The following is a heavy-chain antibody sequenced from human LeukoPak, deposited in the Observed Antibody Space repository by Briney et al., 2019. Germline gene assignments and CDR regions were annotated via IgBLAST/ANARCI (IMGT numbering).Heavy chain of an antibody. J-gene: IGHJ4*02. CDR2: IYYSGST. CDR3: ARGLLRRSGYLRFDAVPVYYFDY. Sequence: PSETLSLTCTVSGGSISSGGYYWSWIRQHPGKGLEWIGYIYYSGSTYYNPSLKSRVTISVDTSKNQFSLKLSSVTAADTAVYYCARGLLRRSGYLRFDAVPVYYFDYWGQGTLVTVSS. V-gene: IGHV4-31*03. D-gene: IGHD3-22*01. CDR1: GGSISSGGYY.